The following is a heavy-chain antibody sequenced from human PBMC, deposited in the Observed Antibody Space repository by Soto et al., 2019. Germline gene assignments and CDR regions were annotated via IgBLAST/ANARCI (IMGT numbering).Heavy chain of an antibody. V-gene: IGHV3-23*01. CDR1: GFSFSSFW. CDR3: AKGFIVVVTVLRPDDAFDI. Sequence: GGSLRLSCAASGFSFSSFWMHWARQAPGKGLEWVAGISGGGGSTYYADSVKGRFTISRDTSKNTVYLQLNSLRAEDTAVYYCAKGFIVVVTVLRPDDAFDIWGQGTMVTVPS. J-gene: IGHJ3*02. D-gene: IGHD2-21*02. CDR2: ISGGGGST.